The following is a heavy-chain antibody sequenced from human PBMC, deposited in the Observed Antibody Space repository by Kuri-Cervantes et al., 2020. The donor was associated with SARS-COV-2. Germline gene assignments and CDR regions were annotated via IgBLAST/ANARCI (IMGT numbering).Heavy chain of an antibody. CDR2: INPDGSYT. V-gene: IGHV3-74*01. Sequence: GGSLRLSCAASRFTFSSYDMHWVRQAPGKGLVWVSRINPDGSYTNNADSVKGRFTLSRDNAKNMLILQMNSLRAEDTAVYYCVRDGDHWNFDYWGQGTLVTVSS. J-gene: IGHJ4*02. CDR1: RFTFSSYD. D-gene: IGHD1-1*01. CDR3: VRDGDHWNFDY.